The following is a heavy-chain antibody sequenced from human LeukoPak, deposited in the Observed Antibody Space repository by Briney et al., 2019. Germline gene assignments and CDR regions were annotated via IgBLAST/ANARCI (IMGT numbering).Heavy chain of an antibody. J-gene: IGHJ4*02. V-gene: IGHV3-23*01. CDR2: ISGGGGTP. Sequence: GGTLRLSCAASGFTFSSYAMSWVRQAPGKGLEWVSTISGGGGTPYYADSVKGRFTISRDNSKNTLFLQMNSLRVEDTAVYYCAKSGLNRFDYWGQGALVTVSS. D-gene: IGHD2-15*01. CDR1: GFTFSSYA. CDR3: AKSGLNRFDY.